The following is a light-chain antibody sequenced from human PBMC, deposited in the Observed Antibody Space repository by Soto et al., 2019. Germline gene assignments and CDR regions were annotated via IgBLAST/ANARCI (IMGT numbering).Light chain of an antibody. CDR3: QQSETYPLT. V-gene: IGKV1-5*01. Sequence: DIQMTQSPSTLSASLSARVSTXRRASQTISTWLAWYQHKPGKAPNLLIYDASTLMSGVPSRFSGSGSGTEFTLTISSLQPGDFATYYCQQSETYPLTFGQGTRLE. J-gene: IGKJ5*01. CDR2: DAS. CDR1: QTISTW.